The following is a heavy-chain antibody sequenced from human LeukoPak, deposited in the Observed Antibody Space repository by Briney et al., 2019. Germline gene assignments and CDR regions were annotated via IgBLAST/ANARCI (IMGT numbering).Heavy chain of an antibody. Sequence: ASVKVSFKASGYRFTGYYIHWVRQAPGQGLEWMAWINPNSGGTNYAQNFQGWVTVTRDTSVSTAYMEVTRLRSDDTAVYYCARDRRGYYDSGSYYPLIWGQGTLVTVSS. D-gene: IGHD3-10*01. CDR3: ARDRRGYYDSGSYYPLI. CDR1: GYRFTGYY. V-gene: IGHV1-2*04. CDR2: INPNSGGT. J-gene: IGHJ4*02.